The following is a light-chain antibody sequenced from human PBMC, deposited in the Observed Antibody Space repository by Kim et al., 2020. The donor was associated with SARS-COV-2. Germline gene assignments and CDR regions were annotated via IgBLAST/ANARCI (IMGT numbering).Light chain of an antibody. CDR2: RNN. Sequence: GQRVTISCSGSSSNIGSNFVYLNQQPPGTPPKLLIYRNNQRPSGVPDRFSGSKSGTSASLAISGLRSEDEAHYYCAAWDDSLSGVVFGGGTQLTVL. CDR1: SSNIGSNF. J-gene: IGLJ2*01. V-gene: IGLV1-47*01. CDR3: AAWDDSLSGVV.